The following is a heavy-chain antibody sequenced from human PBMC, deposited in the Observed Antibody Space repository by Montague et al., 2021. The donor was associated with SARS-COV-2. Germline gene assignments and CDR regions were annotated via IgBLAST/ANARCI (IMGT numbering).Heavy chain of an antibody. Sequence: SETLSLTCTVSGGSISSYYWNWIRQPPGKGLEWIGYIYYSGRTNYNPSLKSRVTISVDTSKNQFSLKLSSVTAADTAVYYCARGGGSGYRYYFDYCGQGSLVTVSS. V-gene: IGHV4-59*01. CDR2: IYYSGRT. J-gene: IGHJ4*02. D-gene: IGHD3-22*01. CDR3: ARGGGSGYRYYFDY. CDR1: GGSISSYY.